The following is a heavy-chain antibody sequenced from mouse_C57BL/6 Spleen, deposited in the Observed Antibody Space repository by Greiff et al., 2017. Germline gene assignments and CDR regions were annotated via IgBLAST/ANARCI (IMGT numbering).Heavy chain of an antibody. CDR3: ARKGITTVVATDWYFDV. CDR1: GFSLTSYA. V-gene: IGHV2-9-1*01. D-gene: IGHD1-1*01. Sequence: VQVVESGPGLVAPSQSLSITCTVSGFSLTSYAISWVRQPPGKGLEWLGVIWTGGGTNYNSAHKSRLSISKDNSKSQVFLKMNSLQTDDTARYYCARKGITTVVATDWYFDVWGTGTTVTVSS. CDR2: IWTGGGT. J-gene: IGHJ1*03.